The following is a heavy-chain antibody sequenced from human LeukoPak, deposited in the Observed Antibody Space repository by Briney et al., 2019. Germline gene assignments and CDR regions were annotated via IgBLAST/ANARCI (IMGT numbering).Heavy chain of an antibody. CDR1: GYTFTSYD. D-gene: IGHD3-22*01. Sequence: ASVKVSCKASGYTFTSYDINWARQATGQGLEWMGWMNPNSGNTGYAQKFQGRVTITRNTSISTAYMEQSSLRSEDTAVYYCARGRVAYYYDSSGYADYWGQGTLVTVSS. CDR2: MNPNSGNT. J-gene: IGHJ4*02. V-gene: IGHV1-8*03. CDR3: ARGRVAYYYDSSGYADY.